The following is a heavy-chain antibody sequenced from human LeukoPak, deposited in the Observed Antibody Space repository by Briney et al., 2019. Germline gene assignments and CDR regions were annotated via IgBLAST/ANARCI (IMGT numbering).Heavy chain of an antibody. V-gene: IGHV4-59*12. Sequence: SETLSLTCTVSGGSISSYYWSWIRQPPGKGLEWIGYIYYSGSTNYNPSLKSRVTISVDTSKNQFSLKLSSVTAADTAVYFCAREAERRIVNWGRGTLVTVSS. CDR1: GGSISSYY. D-gene: IGHD1-1*01. J-gene: IGHJ4*02. CDR2: IYYSGST. CDR3: AREAERRIVN.